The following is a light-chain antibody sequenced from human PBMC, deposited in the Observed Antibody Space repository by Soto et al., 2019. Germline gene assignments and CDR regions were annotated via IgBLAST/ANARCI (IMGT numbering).Light chain of an antibody. CDR1: QSVGRH. CDR2: DAS. V-gene: IGKV3-11*01. CDR3: QQRRNWPPVT. Sequence: EIVLTQSPATLSLTPGERDTLSCRASQSVGRHLNWYRQKPGEAPRLLGYDASETATGIPARFSGSESRTDFTLTISSLRPEAFVVYYCQQRRNWPPVTFGGGTKVEYK. J-gene: IGKJ4*01.